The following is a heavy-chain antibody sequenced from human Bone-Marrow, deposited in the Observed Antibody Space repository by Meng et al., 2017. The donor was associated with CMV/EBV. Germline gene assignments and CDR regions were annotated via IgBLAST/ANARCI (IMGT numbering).Heavy chain of an antibody. J-gene: IGHJ4*02. CDR2: ISWNGDSI. D-gene: IGHD3-22*01. CDR3: AKGGAMIVVVTFFDS. CDR1: GFTFDEYA. Sequence: SLKISCVASGFTFDEYAIHWVRQVPGKGLEWVSGISWNGDSIGYADSVKGRFTISRDNAKKSLYLQMSGLRDEDTAWYYCAKGGAMIVVVTFFDSWGQGTLVTVSS. V-gene: IGHV3-9*01.